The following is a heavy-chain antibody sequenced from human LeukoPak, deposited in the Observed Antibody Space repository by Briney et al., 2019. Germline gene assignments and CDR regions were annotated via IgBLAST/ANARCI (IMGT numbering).Heavy chain of an antibody. J-gene: IGHJ4*02. CDR2: ITSAGGYT. Sequence: GRSLRLSCGASGFTFSDYSMNWVRQAPGKGLAWVASITSAGGYTYYADSVKGRFTISRDKAKNSLYLQMNSLRAEDTAVYYCVRDKDWAFDYWGQGTLIAVSS. D-gene: IGHD3-9*01. CDR3: VRDKDWAFDY. V-gene: IGHV3-21*01. CDR1: GFTFSDYS.